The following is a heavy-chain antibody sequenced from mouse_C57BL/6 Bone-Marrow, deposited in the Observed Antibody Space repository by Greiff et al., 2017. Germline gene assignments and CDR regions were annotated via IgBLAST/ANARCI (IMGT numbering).Heavy chain of an antibody. CDR2: IDPSDSYT. CDR1: GYTFTSYW. J-gene: IGHJ4*01. D-gene: IGHD2-2*01. V-gene: IGHV1-69*01. Sequence: VQLQQPGAELVMPGASVKLSCKASGYTFTSYWMPWVKQRPGQGLEWIGEIDPSDSYTNYNQKFKGKSTLTVDKSSSTAYMQLSSLTSEDSAVDYCARERVTTEALDYWGQGTSVTVSA. CDR3: ARERVTTEALDY.